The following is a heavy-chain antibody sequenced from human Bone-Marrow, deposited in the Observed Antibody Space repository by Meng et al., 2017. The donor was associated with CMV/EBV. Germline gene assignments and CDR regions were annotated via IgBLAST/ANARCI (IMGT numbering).Heavy chain of an antibody. CDR3: ARDGEGVVVPAAISYFDY. CDR1: FTGYF. D-gene: IGHD2-2*01. J-gene: IGHJ4*02. CDR2: LHPTSCGT. Sequence: FTGYFVHWVRQAPGPGLAWMGWLHPTSCGTTYAPKFQGRVTMTRDTSISTAYMELSRLRSDDTAVYYCARDGEGVVVPAAISYFDYWGQGTLVTVSS. V-gene: IGHV1-2*02.